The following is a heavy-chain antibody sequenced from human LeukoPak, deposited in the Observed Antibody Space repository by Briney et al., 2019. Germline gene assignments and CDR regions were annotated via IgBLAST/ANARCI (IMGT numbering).Heavy chain of an antibody. CDR2: ISTYNDNT. Sequence: ASVKVSCKASGYTFTSYSISWVRQAPGQGLEWMGWISTYNDNTKYAQKLQGRVTMTTDTSTSTAYMELRSLRSDDTAVYYCARDSGALDFWSGYFDYWGQGTLVTVSS. J-gene: IGHJ4*02. CDR1: GYTFTSYS. V-gene: IGHV1-18*01. CDR3: ARDSGALDFWSGYFDY. D-gene: IGHD3-3*01.